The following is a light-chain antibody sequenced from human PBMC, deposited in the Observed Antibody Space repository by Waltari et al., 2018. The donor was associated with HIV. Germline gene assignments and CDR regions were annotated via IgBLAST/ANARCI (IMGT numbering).Light chain of an antibody. J-gene: IGLJ1*01. CDR3: VGWDSSLSAYV. CDR2: KTF. V-gene: IGLV1-47*01. Sequence: QSFLTQPPSASGTPGQPVPISCSGSSSTMENDNLYWYQKLPEMTPKLLIYKTFLRPSGVPNRFSASKSGTSASLTISGLRSADEADYYCVGWDSSLSAYVFGAGTKVAVL. CDR1: SSTMENDN.